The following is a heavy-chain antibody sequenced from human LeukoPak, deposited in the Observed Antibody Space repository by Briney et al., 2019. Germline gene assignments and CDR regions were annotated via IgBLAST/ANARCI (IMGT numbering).Heavy chain of an antibody. CDR1: GGSISSYY. D-gene: IGHD3-22*01. J-gene: IGHJ5*02. Sequence: PSETLSLTCTVSGGSISSYYWSWIRQPPGKGLEWIGYIYYSGSTNYNPSLKSRVTISVDTSNNQFSLKLSSVTAADTAVYYCARDMIYYDSSGYYDWFDPWGQGTLVTVSS. CDR2: IYYSGST. CDR3: ARDMIYYDSSGYYDWFDP. V-gene: IGHV4-59*01.